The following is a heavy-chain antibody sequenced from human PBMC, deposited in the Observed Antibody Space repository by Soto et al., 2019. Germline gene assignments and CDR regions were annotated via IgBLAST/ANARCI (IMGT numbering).Heavy chain of an antibody. CDR2: ISSSSTI. CDR3: ARDAGGIAAAGHTFDY. D-gene: IGHD6-13*01. J-gene: IGHJ4*02. Sequence: GGSLRLSCAASGFTFSSYSMNWVRQAPGKGLEWVSYISSSSTIYYADSMKGRFTISRDNAKNSLYLQMNSLRAEDTAVYYCARDAGGIAAAGHTFDYWGQGTLVTVSS. V-gene: IGHV3-48*01. CDR1: GFTFSSYS.